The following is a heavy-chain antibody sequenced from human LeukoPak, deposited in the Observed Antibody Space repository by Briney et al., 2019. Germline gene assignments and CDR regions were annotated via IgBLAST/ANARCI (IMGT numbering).Heavy chain of an antibody. CDR2: INPNSGGT. J-gene: IGHJ5*02. D-gene: IGHD2-2*01. Sequence: ASVKVSCKASGYTFTCYYMHWVRQAPGQGLEWMGWINPNSGGTNYAQKFQGRVTMTRDTSISTASMELSRLRSDDPAVYYCARGGGYCSSTSCYFAWFDHWGQGTLVTVSS. CDR3: ARGGGYCSSTSCYFAWFDH. CDR1: GYTFTCYY. V-gene: IGHV1-2*02.